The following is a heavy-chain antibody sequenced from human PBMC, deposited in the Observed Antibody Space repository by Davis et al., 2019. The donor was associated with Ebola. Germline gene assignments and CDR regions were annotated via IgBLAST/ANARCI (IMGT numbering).Heavy chain of an antibody. CDR1: GFSFSSYT. CDR3: ARGRHDSSGYFY. CDR2: ISSSSSYI. V-gene: IGHV3-21*01. Sequence: GGSLRLSCAASGFSFSSYTMNRVRQAPGKGLEWVSSISSSSSYIYYADSVKGRFTISRDNAKNSLYLQMNSLRAEDTAVYYCARGRHDSSGYFYWGQGTLVTVSS. J-gene: IGHJ4*02. D-gene: IGHD3-22*01.